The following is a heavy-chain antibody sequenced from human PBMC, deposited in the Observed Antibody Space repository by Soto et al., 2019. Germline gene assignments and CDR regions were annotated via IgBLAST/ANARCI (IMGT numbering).Heavy chain of an antibody. J-gene: IGHJ6*03. Sequence: EVQLVASGGGLVQPGGSLRLSCAASGFTFSSYWMHWVRQAPGKGLVWVSRINSDGSSTSYADSVKGRFTISRDNAKNTLYLQMNSLRAEDTAVYYCARDSVVVPAAMYYYYYYMDVWGKGTTVTVSS. V-gene: IGHV3-74*01. D-gene: IGHD2-2*01. CDR1: GFTFSSYW. CDR2: INSDGSST. CDR3: ARDSVVVPAAMYYYYYYMDV.